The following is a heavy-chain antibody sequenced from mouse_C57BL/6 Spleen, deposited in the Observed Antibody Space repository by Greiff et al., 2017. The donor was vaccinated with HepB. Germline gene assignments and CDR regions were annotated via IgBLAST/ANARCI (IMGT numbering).Heavy chain of an antibody. CDR2: ISYSGST. CDR3: ARGPSHYYGSSYGYFDV. CDR1: GYSITSGYD. V-gene: IGHV3-1*01. Sequence: VQLQQSGPGMVKPSQSLSLTCTVTGYSITSGYDWHWIRHFPGNKLEWMGYISYSGSTNYNPSLKSRISITHDTSKNHFFLKLNSVTTEDTATYYCARGPSHYYGSSYGYFDVWGTGTTVTVSS. J-gene: IGHJ1*03. D-gene: IGHD1-1*01.